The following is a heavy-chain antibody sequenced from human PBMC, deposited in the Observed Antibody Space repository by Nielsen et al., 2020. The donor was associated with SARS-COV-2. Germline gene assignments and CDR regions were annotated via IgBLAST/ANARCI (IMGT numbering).Heavy chain of an antibody. V-gene: IGHV3-15*01. CDR3: TGEGRQQLFYYYYYGMDV. CDR2: IKSKTDGGTT. D-gene: IGHD6-13*01. Sequence: WIRQPPGKGLEWVGRIKSKTDGGTTDYAAPVKGRFTISRDDSKSIAYLQTNSLKTEDTAVYYCTGEGRQQLFYYYYYGMDVWGQGTTVTVSS. J-gene: IGHJ6*02.